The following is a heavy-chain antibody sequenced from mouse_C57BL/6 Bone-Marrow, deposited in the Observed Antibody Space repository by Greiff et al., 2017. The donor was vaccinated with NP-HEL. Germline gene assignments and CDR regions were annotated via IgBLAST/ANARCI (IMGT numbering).Heavy chain of an antibody. V-gene: IGHV5-17*01. D-gene: IGHD2-12*01. CDR3: ARRYRGLYYYAMDY. Sequence: EVNVVESGGGLVKPGGSLKLSCAASGFTFSDYGMHWVRQAPEKGLEWVAYISSGSSTIYYADTVKGRFTISRDNAKNTLFLQRTSLRSEDTAMYYCARRYRGLYYYAMDYWGQGTSVTVSS. CDR1: GFTFSDYG. CDR2: ISSGSSTI. J-gene: IGHJ4*01.